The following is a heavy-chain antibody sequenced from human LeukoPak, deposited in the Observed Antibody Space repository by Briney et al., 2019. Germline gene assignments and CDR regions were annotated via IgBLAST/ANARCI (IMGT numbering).Heavy chain of an antibody. CDR1: GYTFTSYG. CDR3: AKISARYCSGGSCYFDY. J-gene: IGHJ4*02. CDR2: ISAYNGNT. V-gene: IGHV1-18*01. D-gene: IGHD2-15*01. Sequence: ASVKVSCKASGYTFTSYGISWVRQAPGQGLEWMGWISAYNGNTNYAQKLQGRVTMTTDTSTSTAYMELRGLRSDDTAVYYCAKISARYCSGGSCYFDYWGQGTLVTVSS.